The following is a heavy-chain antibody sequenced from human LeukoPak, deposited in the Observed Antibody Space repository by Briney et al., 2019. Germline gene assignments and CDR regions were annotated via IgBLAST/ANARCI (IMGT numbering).Heavy chain of an antibody. CDR3: ARGAEYTAVVTDDYFDY. V-gene: IGHV1-46*01. J-gene: IGHJ4*02. CDR1: GYTFTSYY. Sequence: ASVKVSCKASGYTFTSYYMHWVRQAPGQGLEWMGIINPSGGSTSYAQKFQGRVTMTRDTSTSTVYMELSSLRSEDTAVYYCARGAEYTAVVTDDYFDYWGQGTLVTVSS. D-gene: IGHD5-18*01. CDR2: INPSGGST.